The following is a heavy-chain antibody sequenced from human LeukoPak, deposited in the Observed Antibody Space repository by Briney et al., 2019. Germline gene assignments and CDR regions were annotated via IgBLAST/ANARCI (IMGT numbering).Heavy chain of an antibody. Sequence: ASETLSFTCAVYGGSFSGYYWSWIRQPPGKGLEWIGEINHSGSTNYNPSLKSRVTISVDTSKNQFSLKLSSVTAADTAVYYCARARYYDILTGRGYYFDYWGQGTLVTVSS. CDR1: GGSFSGYY. J-gene: IGHJ4*02. CDR3: ARARYYDILTGRGYYFDY. D-gene: IGHD3-9*01. CDR2: INHSGST. V-gene: IGHV4-34*01.